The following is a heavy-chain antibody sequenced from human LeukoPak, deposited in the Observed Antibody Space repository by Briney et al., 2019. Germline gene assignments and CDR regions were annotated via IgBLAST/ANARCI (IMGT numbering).Heavy chain of an antibody. V-gene: IGHV3-30*04. J-gene: IGHJ4*02. CDR2: ISYDGSNK. CDR3: ARAVSYSSGWSPDY. CDR1: GFTFSSYA. D-gene: IGHD6-19*01. Sequence: GRSLRLPCAASGFTFSSYAMHWVRQAPGKGLEWVAVISYDGSNKYYADSVKGRFTISRDNSKNTLYLQMNSLRAEGTAVYYCARAVSYSSGWSPDYWGQGTLVTVSS.